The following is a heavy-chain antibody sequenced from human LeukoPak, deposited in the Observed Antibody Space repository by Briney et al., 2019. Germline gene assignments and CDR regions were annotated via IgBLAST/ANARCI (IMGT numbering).Heavy chain of an antibody. V-gene: IGHV4-59*01. D-gene: IGHD5-24*01. CDR1: GGSISVYY. J-gene: IGHJ4*02. CDR3: ARSRDAYLLDY. CDR2: ISNIASI. Sequence: SETLSLTCTVSGGSISVYYWSWVRQPPGKGLEWIGYISNIASINYNPSLQSRVTISIDTSNNQFSLNVRSATAADTAVYYCARSRDAYLLDYWGQGTLVTASS.